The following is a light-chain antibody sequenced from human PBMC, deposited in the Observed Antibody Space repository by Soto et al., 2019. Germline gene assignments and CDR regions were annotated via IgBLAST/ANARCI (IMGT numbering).Light chain of an antibody. CDR3: CSYAGSYTWV. J-gene: IGLJ2*01. CDR1: SSDVGGYNY. Sequence: QSALTQPRSVSGSPGQSVTISCTGTSSDVGGYNYVSWYQQHPGKAPKLMIYDVSKRPSGVPDRFSGSKSGNTASLTISGXXXXXXXXYXCCSYAGSYTWVFGGGTKLTV. V-gene: IGLV2-11*01. CDR2: DVS.